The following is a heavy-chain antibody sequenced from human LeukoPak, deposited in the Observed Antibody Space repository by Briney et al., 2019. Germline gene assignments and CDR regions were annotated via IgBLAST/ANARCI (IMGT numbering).Heavy chain of an antibody. Sequence: SETLSLTCTVSGGSISSGDYYWSWIRLPAGKGLEWIGRIYTSGSTNYNPSLKSRVTMSVDTSKNQFSLKLSSVTAADTAVYYCARSIYRRGFDYWGQGTLVTVSS. CDR2: IYTSGST. V-gene: IGHV4-61*02. CDR1: GGSISSGDYY. J-gene: IGHJ4*02. D-gene: IGHD2-21*01. CDR3: ARSIYRRGFDY.